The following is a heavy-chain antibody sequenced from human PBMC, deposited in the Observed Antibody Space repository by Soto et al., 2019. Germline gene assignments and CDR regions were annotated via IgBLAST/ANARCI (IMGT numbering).Heavy chain of an antibody. CDR3: ARDSLNYYDSSGYYDAT. CDR2: ISSSSSYI. J-gene: IGHJ4*02. Sequence: GGSLRLSCAASGFTFSSYSMNWVRQAPGKGLEWVSSISSSSSYIYYADSVKGRFTISRDNAKNSLYLQMNSLRAEDTAVYYCARDSLNYYDSSGYYDATWGQGTLFTVSS. CDR1: GFTFSSYS. V-gene: IGHV3-21*01. D-gene: IGHD3-22*01.